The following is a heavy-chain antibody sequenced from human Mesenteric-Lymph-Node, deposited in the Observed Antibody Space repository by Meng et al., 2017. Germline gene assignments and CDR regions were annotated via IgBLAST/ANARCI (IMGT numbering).Heavy chain of an antibody. CDR1: GFTFTNSW. V-gene: IGHV3-23*01. D-gene: IGHD3-22*01. J-gene: IGHJ6*02. CDR2: ISGSGGST. CDR3: ARAYYYDSSGYYPGNYYYGMDV. Sequence: GESLKISCAASGFTFTNSWMHWVRQAPGKGLAWVSAISGSGGSTYYADSVKGRFTISRDNSKNTLYLQMNSLRAEDTAVYYCARAYYYDSSGYYPGNYYYGMDVWGQGTTVTVSS.